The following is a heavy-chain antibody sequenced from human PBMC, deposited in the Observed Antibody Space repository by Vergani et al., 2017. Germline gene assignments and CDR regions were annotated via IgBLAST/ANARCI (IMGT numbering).Heavy chain of an antibody. CDR3: AKSRSTHYYYYYMDV. V-gene: IGHV3-9*01. Sequence: EVQLVESGGGLVQPGRSLRLSCAASGFTFDDYAMHWVRQAPGKGLEWVSGISWNSGSIVYADSVKGRFTISRDNAKNSLYLQMNSLRAEDTALYYCAKSRSTHYYYYYMDVWGKGTTVTVSS. CDR1: GFTFDDYA. D-gene: IGHD2-15*01. CDR2: ISWNSGSI. J-gene: IGHJ6*03.